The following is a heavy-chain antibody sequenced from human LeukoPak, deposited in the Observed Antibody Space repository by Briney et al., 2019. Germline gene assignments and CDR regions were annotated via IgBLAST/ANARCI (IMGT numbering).Heavy chain of an antibody. CDR1: GGTFSSYA. Sequence: SVKVSCKASGGTFSSYAISWVRQAPGQGLEWMGGIIPIFGTANYAQKFQGRVTITADESTSTAYMELSSLRSEDTAVYYCARARVVLAAMGSFGAFDIWGQGTMVTVSS. D-gene: IGHD2-2*01. CDR3: ARARVVLAAMGSFGAFDI. CDR2: IIPIFGTA. J-gene: IGHJ3*02. V-gene: IGHV1-69*13.